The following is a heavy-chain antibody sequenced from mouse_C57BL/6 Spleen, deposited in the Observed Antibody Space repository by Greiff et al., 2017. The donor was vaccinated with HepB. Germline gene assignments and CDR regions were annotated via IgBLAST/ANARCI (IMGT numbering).Heavy chain of an antibody. J-gene: IGHJ4*01. CDR1: GYSFTGYY. CDR2: INPSTGGT. Sequence: VQLQQSGPELVKPGASVKISCKASGYSFTGYYMNWVKQSPEKSLEWIGEINPSTGGTTYNQKFKAKATLTVDKSSSTAYMQLKSLTSEDSAVYYCARRFYYGNDEEGYYAMDYWGQGTSVTVSS. CDR3: ARRFYYGNDEEGYYAMDY. D-gene: IGHD2-2*01. V-gene: IGHV1-42*01.